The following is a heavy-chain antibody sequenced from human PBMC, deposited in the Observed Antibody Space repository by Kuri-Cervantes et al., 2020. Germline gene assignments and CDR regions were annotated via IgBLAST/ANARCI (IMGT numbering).Heavy chain of an antibody. CDR2: IWYDGSNK. Sequence: GGSLRLSCAASGFTVSSNYMSWVRQAPGKGLEWVAVIWYDGSNKYYADSVKGRFTISRDNSKNTLYLQMNSLRAEDTAVYYCARGIAVAGLDYWGQGTLVTVSS. D-gene: IGHD6-19*01. CDR1: GFTVSSNY. V-gene: IGHV3-33*08. J-gene: IGHJ4*02. CDR3: ARGIAVAGLDY.